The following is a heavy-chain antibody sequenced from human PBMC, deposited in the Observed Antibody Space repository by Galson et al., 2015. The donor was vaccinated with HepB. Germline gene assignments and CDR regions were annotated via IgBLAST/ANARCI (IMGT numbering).Heavy chain of an antibody. D-gene: IGHD3-22*01. J-gene: IGHJ4*02. Sequence: SLRLSCAASGFTFSSYASSWVRQAPGKGLKWVSVISGSGANTYYADSVKGRFTISRDNSKNTLYLQMNSLRAEDTAVYYCAKSNRYYDSSGFDYWGQGTQVTVSS. CDR2: ISGSGANT. CDR1: GFTFSSYA. CDR3: AKSNRYYDSSGFDY. V-gene: IGHV3-23*01.